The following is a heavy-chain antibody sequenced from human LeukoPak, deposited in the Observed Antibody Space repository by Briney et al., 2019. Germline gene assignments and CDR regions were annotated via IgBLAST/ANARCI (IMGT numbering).Heavy chain of an antibody. Sequence: GGSLRLSCAASGFTFSSYAMSWVRQAPGKGLEWVSAISGSGGSTYYAGSVKGRFTISRDNSKNTLYLQMNSLRAEDTAVYYCAKDRMITFGGVIVSWGQGTLVTVSS. CDR2: ISGSGGST. D-gene: IGHD3-16*02. V-gene: IGHV3-23*01. CDR1: GFTFSSYA. J-gene: IGHJ4*02. CDR3: AKDRMITFGGVIVS.